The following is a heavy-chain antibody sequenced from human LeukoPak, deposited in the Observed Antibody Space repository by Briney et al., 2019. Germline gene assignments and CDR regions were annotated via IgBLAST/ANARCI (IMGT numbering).Heavy chain of an antibody. D-gene: IGHD1-26*01. V-gene: IGHV1-46*01. Sequence: ASVKVSCKASGYAFTSYYMHWVRQAPGQGLEWMGIINPSGGSTSYAQKFQGRVTMTRDTSTSTVYMELSSLRSEDTAVYYCARDLRWYSGSYHDDYWGQGTLVTVSS. CDR1: GYAFTSYY. CDR2: INPSGGST. CDR3: ARDLRWYSGSYHDDY. J-gene: IGHJ4*02.